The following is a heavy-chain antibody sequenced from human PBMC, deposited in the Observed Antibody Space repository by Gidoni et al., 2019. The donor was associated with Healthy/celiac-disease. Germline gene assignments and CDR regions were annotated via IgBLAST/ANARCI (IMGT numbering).Heavy chain of an antibody. D-gene: IGHD3-3*01. Sequence: EVQLVASGGRVVRPGGSLSVPCAAFGFPFDEYCMSWVRQAPGKGLEWVSGINWNGGSTGYADSVKGRFTISRDNAKNSLYLQMNSLRAEDTALYYCARVGYDFWSGYFSVWGQGTLVTVSS. V-gene: IGHV3-20*04. J-gene: IGHJ4*02. CDR3: ARVGYDFWSGYFSV. CDR2: INWNGGST. CDR1: GFPFDEYC.